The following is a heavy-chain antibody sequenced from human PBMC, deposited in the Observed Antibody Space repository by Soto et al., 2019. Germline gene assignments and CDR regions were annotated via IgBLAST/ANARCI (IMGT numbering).Heavy chain of an antibody. J-gene: IGHJ4*02. CDR2: IRSKAYGGTT. CDR1: GFTFGDYA. D-gene: IGHD3-3*01. V-gene: IGHV3-49*04. Sequence: GGSLRLSCTASGFTFGDYAMSWVRQAPGKGLEWVGFIRSKAYGGTTEYAASVKGRFTISRDDSKSIAYLQMNSLKTEDTAVYYCTSGHDFWSGYTNYYFDYWGQGTLVTVSS. CDR3: TSGHDFWSGYTNYYFDY.